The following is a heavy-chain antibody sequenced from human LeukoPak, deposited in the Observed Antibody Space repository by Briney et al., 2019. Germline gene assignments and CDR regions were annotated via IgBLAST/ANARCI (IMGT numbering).Heavy chain of an antibody. V-gene: IGHV5-51*01. CDR2: IYPGDSDT. Sequence: GASLKISCKGSGYSFTNYWIGWVRQMPGKGLEWMGIIYPGDSDTRYSPSFQGQVTISADKSISTAYLQWSSLKASDTAMYYCARQYSGYDYYFDYWGQGTLVTVSS. D-gene: IGHD5-12*01. CDR1: GYSFTNYW. J-gene: IGHJ4*02. CDR3: ARQYSGYDYYFDY.